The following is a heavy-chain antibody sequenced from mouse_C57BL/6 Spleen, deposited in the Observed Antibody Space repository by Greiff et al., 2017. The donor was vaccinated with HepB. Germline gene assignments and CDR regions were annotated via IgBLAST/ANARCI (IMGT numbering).Heavy chain of an antibody. V-gene: IGHV1-55*01. D-gene: IGHD1-1*01. CDR1: GYTFTSYW. J-gene: IGHJ3*01. CDR3: ARSGIIRRGFSY. Sequence: QVQLQQPGAELVKPGASVKMSCKASGYTFTSYWITWVKQRPGQGLEWMGDIYPGSGRTNNNEKFKSKATLTVDPSSITAYMQPSSLTSEDSAVYYCARSGIIRRGFSYWGPGTLVTLSA. CDR2: IYPGSGRT.